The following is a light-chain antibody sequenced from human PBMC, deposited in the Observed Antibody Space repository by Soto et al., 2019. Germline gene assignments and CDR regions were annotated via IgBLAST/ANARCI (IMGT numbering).Light chain of an antibody. CDR2: DTS. J-gene: IGKJ5*01. V-gene: IGKV3-11*01. CDR3: QQRSNWIT. Sequence: EIVLTQSPGTLSLSPGETATLSCRASQTVNSDYLAWFQQKPGQAPRLLIYDTSYRAAGIPARFSGSGSATDFTLTISSLEPEDFAVYYCQQRSNWITFGQGTRLEIK. CDR1: QTVNSDY.